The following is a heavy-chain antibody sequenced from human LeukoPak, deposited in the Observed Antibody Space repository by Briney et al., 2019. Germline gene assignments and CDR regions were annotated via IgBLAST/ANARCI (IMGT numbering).Heavy chain of an antibody. CDR2: INPNSGGT. J-gene: IGHJ3*02. D-gene: IGHD3-10*01. CDR1: GYTFTGYY. V-gene: IGHV1-2*02. CDR3: AASYGSGSYHVDAFDI. Sequence: ASVKVSCKASGYTFTGYYMHWVRQAPGQGLEWMGWINPNSGGTNYAQKFQGRVTMTRDTSISTAYMELSRLRSDDTAVYYCAASYGSGSYHVDAFDIWGQGTMVTVSS.